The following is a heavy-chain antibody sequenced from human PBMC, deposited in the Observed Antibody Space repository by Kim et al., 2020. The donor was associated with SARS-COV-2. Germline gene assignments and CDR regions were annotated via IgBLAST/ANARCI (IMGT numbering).Heavy chain of an antibody. D-gene: IGHD2-2*01. CDR3: ARELNRDIVVVPAAEDAF. V-gene: IGHV4-34*01. CDR1: GGSFSGYY. J-gene: IGHJ3*01. CDR2: INHSGST. Sequence: SETLSLTCAVYGGSFSGYYWSWIRQPPGKGLEWIGEINHSGSTNYNPSLKSRVTISVDTSKNQFSLKLSSVTAADTAVYYCARELNRDIVVVPAAEDAF.